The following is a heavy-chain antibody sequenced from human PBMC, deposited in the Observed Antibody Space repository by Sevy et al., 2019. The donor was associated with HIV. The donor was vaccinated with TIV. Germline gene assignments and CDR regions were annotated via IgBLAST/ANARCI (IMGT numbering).Heavy chain of an antibody. CDR3: AHETFGRFES. J-gene: IGHJ4*02. CDR1: GFTFSANL. V-gene: IGHV3-7*01. Sequence: GGSLRLSCAASGFTFSANLMNWVRQAPGKGLEWVASIKADGSDKHYVDSVEGRFTISRDNAKNLLFLQMNSLRVEDTAVYYCAHETFGRFESWGQGTLVTVSS. CDR2: IKADGSDK. D-gene: IGHD3-16*01.